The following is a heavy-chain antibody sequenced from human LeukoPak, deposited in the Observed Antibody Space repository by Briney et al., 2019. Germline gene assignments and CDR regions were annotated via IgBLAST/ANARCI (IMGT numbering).Heavy chain of an antibody. CDR2: IYISGST. V-gene: IGHV4-4*07. D-gene: IGHD3-9*01. Sequence: SETLSLTCTVSGGSISSYYWSWIRQPAGKGLEWIGRIYISGSTNYNPSLKSRVTMSVDTSKNQFSLKLSSVTAADMAVYYCARDSRYYDILTGYYSWGYFDYWGQGTLVTVSS. CDR1: GGSISSYY. CDR3: ARDSRYYDILTGYYSWGYFDY. J-gene: IGHJ4*02.